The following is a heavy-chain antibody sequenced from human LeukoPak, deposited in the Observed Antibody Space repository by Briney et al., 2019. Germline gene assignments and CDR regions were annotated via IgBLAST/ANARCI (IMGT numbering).Heavy chain of an antibody. CDR3: ARGSSSFLGYFDY. V-gene: IGHV1-46*01. CDR2: INPSGGST. D-gene: IGHD3-16*01. CDR1: GYTFTNYY. J-gene: IGHJ4*02. Sequence: ASVKVSCKASGYTFTNYYMNWVRQAPGQGLEWMGIINPSGGSTSYAQKFQGRVTVTRDTSTSTVYMELSSLRSDDTAVYYCARGSSSFLGYFDYWAQGTLVTVSS.